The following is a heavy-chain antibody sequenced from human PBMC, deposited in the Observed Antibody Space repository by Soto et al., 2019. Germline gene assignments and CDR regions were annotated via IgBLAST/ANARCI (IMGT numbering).Heavy chain of an antibody. Sequence: GASVKVSCKASGYTFTSYGISWVRQAPGQGLEWMGWISAYNGNTNYAQKLQGRVTTTTDTSTSTAYMELRSLRSDDTAVYYCARVNVVVVPAAKYNWFDPWGQGTLVTVSS. CDR3: ARVNVVVVPAAKYNWFDP. J-gene: IGHJ5*02. CDR2: ISAYNGNT. V-gene: IGHV1-18*04. CDR1: GYTFTSYG. D-gene: IGHD2-2*01.